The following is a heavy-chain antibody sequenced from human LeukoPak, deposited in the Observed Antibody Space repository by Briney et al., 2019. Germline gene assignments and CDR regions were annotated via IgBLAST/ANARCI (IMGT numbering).Heavy chain of an antibody. CDR2: IRYDGSNK. CDR3: ERGGSCLSAFDI. CDR1: GFTLSSYG. J-gene: IGHJ3*02. Sequence: GGSLRLSCAASGFTLSSYGMHWVRQAPGKGLEWVAFIRYDGSNKYYADSVKGRFTISRDNSKNTLYLQMNSLRAEGMSMYYCERGGSCLSAFDIWGQGAMVTVSS. V-gene: IGHV3-30*02. D-gene: IGHD1-26*01.